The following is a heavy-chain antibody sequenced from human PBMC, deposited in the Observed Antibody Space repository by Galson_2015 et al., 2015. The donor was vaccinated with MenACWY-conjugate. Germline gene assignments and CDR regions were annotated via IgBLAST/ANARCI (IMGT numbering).Heavy chain of an antibody. J-gene: IGHJ6*02. CDR1: GFTFSSYW. D-gene: IGHD6-19*01. CDR3: ATSERVRVYQLYGMDV. CDR2: IKQDGTER. Sequence: SLRLSCAASGFTFSSYWMTWVRQGPGQGLEWLANIKQDGTERYYVDSVKGRFTISRDNAKNSLYLEMNSLRGEDTAVYYCATSERVRVYQLYGMDVGGQGTTVTVSS. V-gene: IGHV3-7*03.